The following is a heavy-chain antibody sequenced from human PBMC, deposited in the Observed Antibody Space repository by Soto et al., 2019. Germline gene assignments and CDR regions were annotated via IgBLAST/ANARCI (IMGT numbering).Heavy chain of an antibody. CDR1: GGTFSSYT. Sequence: QVQLVQSGAEVKKPGSSVKVSCKASGGTFSSYTISWVRQAPGQALEWMGRIIPSLDIANYAQKVQGRVTITANKSTSTAYMELSSLRSEDTAVYYCAMEYRSSTSRYRAYRGQGTLVTVSS. CDR2: IIPSLDIA. D-gene: IGHD2-2*02. V-gene: IGHV1-69*02. J-gene: IGHJ4*02. CDR3: AMEYRSSTSRYRAY.